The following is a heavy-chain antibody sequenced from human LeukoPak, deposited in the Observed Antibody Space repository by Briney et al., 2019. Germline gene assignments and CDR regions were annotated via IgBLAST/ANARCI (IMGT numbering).Heavy chain of an antibody. CDR3: ARDVGNGMDYGDLRFDY. CDR2: ISSSGSTI. D-gene: IGHD4-17*01. J-gene: IGHJ4*02. CDR1: GFTFSDYY. V-gene: IGHV3-11*01. Sequence: GGSLRLSCAASGFTFSDYYMSWIRQAPGKGLEWVSYISSSGSTIYYADSVKGRFTNSRDNAKNSLYLQMNSLRAEDTAVYYCARDVGNGMDYGDLRFDYWGQGTLVTVSS.